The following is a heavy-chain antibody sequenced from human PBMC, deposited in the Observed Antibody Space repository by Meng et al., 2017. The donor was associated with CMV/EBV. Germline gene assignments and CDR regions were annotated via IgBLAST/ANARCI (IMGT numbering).Heavy chain of an antibody. D-gene: IGHD2-2*02. CDR2: IYYSGST. V-gene: IGHV4-39*07. Sequence: SETLSLTCTVSGGSISSSSYYWGWIRQPPGKGLEWIGSIYYSGSTYYNPSLKSRVTISVDTSKNQFSLKLSSVTAADTAVYYCARGRGCCCSSTSCYTLSYYYYGMDVWGQGTTVTVSS. CDR3: ARGRGCCCSSTSCYTLSYYYYGMDV. J-gene: IGHJ6*02. CDR1: GGSISSSSYY.